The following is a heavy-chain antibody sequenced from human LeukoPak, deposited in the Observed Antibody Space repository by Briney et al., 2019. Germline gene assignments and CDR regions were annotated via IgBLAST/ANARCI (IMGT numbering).Heavy chain of an antibody. V-gene: IGHV1-69*05. Sequence: VASVKVSCKASGGTFSSYAISWVRQAPGQGLEWMGRIIPIFGTANYAQKFQGRVTITTDESTSTAYMELSGLRSEDTAVYYCAREVDFWSADMCDWGQGTLVTVSS. D-gene: IGHD3-3*01. CDR2: IIPIFGTA. CDR1: GGTFSSYA. CDR3: AREVDFWSADMCD. J-gene: IGHJ4*02.